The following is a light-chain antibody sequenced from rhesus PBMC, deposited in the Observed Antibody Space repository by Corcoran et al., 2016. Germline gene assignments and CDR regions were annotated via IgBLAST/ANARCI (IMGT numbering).Light chain of an antibody. CDR1: SSNVGNQG. V-gene: IGLV10-114*01. J-gene: IGLJ6*01. Sequence: QAGLTQPPSVSKGLRQPATLTCTGNSSNVGNQGAAWLQQHQGHPPKLLSYRNNNRPSGISEGFSASRSGNTASLTITGLQPEEEADYYCSAWDSSLSAHVFGSDTKLTVL. CDR3: SAWDSSLSAHV. CDR2: RNN.